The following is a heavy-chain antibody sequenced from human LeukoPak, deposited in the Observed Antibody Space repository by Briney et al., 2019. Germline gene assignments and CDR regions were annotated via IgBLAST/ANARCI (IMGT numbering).Heavy chain of an antibody. CDR3: AREMATISYCAFDI. J-gene: IGHJ3*02. CDR1: GITFSSYA. Sequence: PGGSLRLSCAASGITFSSYAMSWVRQAPGKGLEWVSAISGSGGSIYYAASVKGRFTISRDNSKNTLYLQMNSLRAEDTAVYYCAREMATISYCAFDIWGQGTMVTVSS. D-gene: IGHD5-24*01. CDR2: ISGSGGSI. V-gene: IGHV3-23*01.